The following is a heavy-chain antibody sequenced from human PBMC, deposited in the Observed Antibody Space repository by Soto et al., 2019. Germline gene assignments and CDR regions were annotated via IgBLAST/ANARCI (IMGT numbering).Heavy chain of an antibody. CDR3: ATCPVRHSIAHPPYGPMDF. V-gene: IGHV1-8*01. J-gene: IGHJ6*04. CDR1: GYTCTRDA. CDR2: MNPNRGNT. D-gene: IGHD2-15*01. Sequence: QVQLVQSGAEVKKPGVSVKVSCKASGYTCTRDATNWVRQATGQGLEWRGWMNPNRGNTGYAQKFQGRVTMHRNTSISTAYMELSSLRSEDSAVSSCATCPVRHSIAHPPYGPMDFWGKGTTVTVSS.